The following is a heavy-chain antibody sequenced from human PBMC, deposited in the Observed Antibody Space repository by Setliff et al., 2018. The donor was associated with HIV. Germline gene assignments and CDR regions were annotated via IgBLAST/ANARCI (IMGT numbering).Heavy chain of an antibody. CDR2: IYTSGST. Sequence: LSLTCTVSGGSVSSGSYYWSWIRQPAGKGLQWIGRIYTSGSTNYNASLKSRVTISVDTSKNQFSLKLISETAADTAVYYCARDVLGYDSTGRFDLWGRGTLVTVSS. CDR3: ARDVLGYDSTGRFDL. CDR1: GGSVSSGSYY. D-gene: IGHD3-22*01. V-gene: IGHV4-61*02. J-gene: IGHJ2*01.